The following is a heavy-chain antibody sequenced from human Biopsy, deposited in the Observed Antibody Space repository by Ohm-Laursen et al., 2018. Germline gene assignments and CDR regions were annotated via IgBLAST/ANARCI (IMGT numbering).Heavy chain of an antibody. V-gene: IGHV3-23*01. D-gene: IGHD3-10*02. CDR3: AKDVFGGFSGSTDYYAYYFDS. CDR2: ISDSGGST. Sequence: GSLRLSCAASGFTFSRHGMHWVRQAPGKGLVWVSGISDSGGSTHYADSVKGRFSISRDTSKNTLYLQMNSLRAEDTAVYYCAKDVFGGFSGSTDYYAYYFDSWGQGTLVTVSS. CDR1: GFTFSRHG. J-gene: IGHJ4*02.